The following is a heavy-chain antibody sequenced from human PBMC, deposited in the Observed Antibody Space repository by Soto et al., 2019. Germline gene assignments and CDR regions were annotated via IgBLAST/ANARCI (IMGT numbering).Heavy chain of an antibody. D-gene: IGHD3-22*01. V-gene: IGHV1-18*01. J-gene: IGHJ4*02. CDR1: GYTFTSYG. Sequence: QVQLVQSGAEVKKPGASVKVSCKASGYTFTSYGISWVRQAPGQGLEWMGWISAYNGNTNYAQKLQGRVTMTTDTSTSTAYMELRSLRSDDKAVYYCARDRKGITMIVVRNTLGYWGQGTLVTVSS. CDR3: ARDRKGITMIVVRNTLGY. CDR2: ISAYNGNT.